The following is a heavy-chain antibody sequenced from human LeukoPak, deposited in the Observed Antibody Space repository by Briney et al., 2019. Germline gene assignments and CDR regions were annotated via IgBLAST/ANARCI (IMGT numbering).Heavy chain of an antibody. CDR1: GASISSSNW. J-gene: IGHJ5*02. CDR3: ALIPRGIAVPGTDL. Sequence: SETLSLTCAVSGASISSSNWWSWVRQPPGRGLEWIGEIYHSGGTNYTPSLRSRVTTSIDRSKNQFSLKLSSVTAADTAVYYCALIPRGIAVPGTDLWGQGTLVTVSS. V-gene: IGHV4-4*02. CDR2: IYHSGGT. D-gene: IGHD6-19*01.